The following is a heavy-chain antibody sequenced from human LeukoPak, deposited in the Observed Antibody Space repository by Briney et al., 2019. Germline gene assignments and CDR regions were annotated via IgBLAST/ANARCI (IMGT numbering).Heavy chain of an antibody. V-gene: IGHV3-48*01. J-gene: IGHJ4*01. CDR3: ARDHRYAFDN. CDR2: IGISSGNT. Sequence: PGGSLRLSCAASGFNFIDYSMNWVRQAPGKGLEWISYIGISSGNTKYADSVKGRFTISRDKARNSLYLQMNSLRVEDTAVYYCARDHRYAFDNWGNGTLVTVSS. CDR1: GFNFIDYS. D-gene: IGHD5-12*01.